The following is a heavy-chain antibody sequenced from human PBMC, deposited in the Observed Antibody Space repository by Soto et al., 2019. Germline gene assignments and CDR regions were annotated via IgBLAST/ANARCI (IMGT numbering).Heavy chain of an antibody. J-gene: IGHJ6*02. CDR3: ARGAKRITIFGVVINYYYYGMDV. Sequence: SETLSLTCAVYGGSFSGYYWSWIRQPTGKGLEWIPEINHSGSTNYNPSLKSRVTISVDTSKNQFSLKLSSVTAADTAVYYCARGAKRITIFGVVINYYYYGMDVWGQGTTVTVSS. V-gene: IGHV4-34*01. CDR1: GGSFSGYY. CDR2: INHSGST. D-gene: IGHD3-3*01.